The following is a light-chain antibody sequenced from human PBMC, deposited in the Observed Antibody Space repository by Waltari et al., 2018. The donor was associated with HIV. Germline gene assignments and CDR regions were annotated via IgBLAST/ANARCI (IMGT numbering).Light chain of an antibody. CDR2: WTS. V-gene: IGKV4-1*01. CDR3: QQYYDSPYT. CDR1: QSLLYTSNNRNY. J-gene: IGKJ2*01. Sequence: DIVMTQSPDSLAVSLGERAPINCTSSQSLLYTSNNRNYLAWFQQKPGQPPKLLISWTSTRESGVPDRFSGAGSGTDFTLSISSLQAEDVAVYYCQQYYDSPYTFGQGTKLEIK.